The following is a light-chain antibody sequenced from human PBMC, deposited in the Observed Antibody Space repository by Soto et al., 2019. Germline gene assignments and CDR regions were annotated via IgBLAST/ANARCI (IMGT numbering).Light chain of an antibody. CDR1: QNISTS. Sequence: DIQLTQSPSTLSASVGDSVTITCRASQNISTSLAWYQHKPGKAPKLLMFDVSNLESGVPSRFSGSGSGTEFTLTISSLHSDDFATYYCQQYDYSRTFSQGTKVDIK. V-gene: IGKV1-5*01. CDR2: DVS. CDR3: QQYDYSRT. J-gene: IGKJ1*01.